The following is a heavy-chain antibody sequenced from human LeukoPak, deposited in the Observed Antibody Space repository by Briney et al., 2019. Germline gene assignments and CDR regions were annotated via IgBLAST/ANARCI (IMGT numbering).Heavy chain of an antibody. J-gene: IGHJ4*02. CDR1: GGSFSAYY. D-gene: IGHD6-6*01. CDR3: AIAARHRFDY. Sequence: PSETLSLTCAVYGGSFSAYYWSWIRQPPGKGLEWIGEINHSGSTNYNPSLKSRLTISVATSNTQFSLKLSSVTAADTAVYYCAIAARHRFDYWGQGTLVTVSS. CDR2: INHSGST. V-gene: IGHV4-34*01.